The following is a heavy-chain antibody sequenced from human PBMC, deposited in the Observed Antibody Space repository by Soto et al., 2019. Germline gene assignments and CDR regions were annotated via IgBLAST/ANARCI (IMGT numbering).Heavy chain of an antibody. J-gene: IGHJ6*02. CDR3: ARGGGSGYSYGGNYYYYYGMDV. CDR2: IIPIFGTA. Sequence: QVQLVQSGAEVKKPGSSVKVSCKASGGTFSSYAISWVRQAPGQGLEWMGGIIPIFGTANYAQKFQGRVTITAAESTSTAYMELSSLRSEDTAVYYCARGGGSGYSYGGNYYYYYGMDVWGQGTTVTVSS. CDR1: GGTFSSYA. D-gene: IGHD5-18*01. V-gene: IGHV1-69*12.